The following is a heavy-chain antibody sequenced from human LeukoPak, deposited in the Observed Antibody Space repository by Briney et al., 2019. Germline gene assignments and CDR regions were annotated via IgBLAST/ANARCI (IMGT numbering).Heavy chain of an antibody. D-gene: IGHD3-10*01. CDR1: GFTFTTYA. V-gene: IGHV3-23*01. Sequence: GGSLRLSCSASGFTFTTYAMTWVRQAPGKGLEWVPSISGGGGDKSYADSVKGRFIISRDNSNNTMYLQMNSLRAEDTAVYYCAKDGVYSGSYYEDYWGQGTLVTVSS. CDR3: AKDGVYSGSYYEDY. J-gene: IGHJ4*02. CDR2: ISGGGGDK.